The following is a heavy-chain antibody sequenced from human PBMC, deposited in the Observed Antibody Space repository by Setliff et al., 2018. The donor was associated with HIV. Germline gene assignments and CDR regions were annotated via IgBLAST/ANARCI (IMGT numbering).Heavy chain of an antibody. V-gene: IGHV4-34*01. CDR2: INHSGST. Sequence: SETLSLTCAVYSESLRGHYWSWIRQPPGRGLEWIGEINHSGSTNYNPSLKSRTTMSIDTSKNQFSLKLTSVTAADTAVYYCARGKRGAITMVRGVVILVRWFDPWGQGTLITVSS. CDR1: SESLRGHY. D-gene: IGHD3-10*01. CDR3: ARGKRGAITMVRGVVILVRWFDP. J-gene: IGHJ5*02.